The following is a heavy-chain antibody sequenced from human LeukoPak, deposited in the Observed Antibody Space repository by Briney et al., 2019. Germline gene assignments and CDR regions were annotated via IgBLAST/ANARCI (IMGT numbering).Heavy chain of an antibody. CDR2: IKEDGSQI. CDR3: AGSSGWLFDY. CDR1: GFTFNNYW. J-gene: IGHJ4*02. V-gene: IGHV3-7*01. D-gene: IGHD6-19*01. Sequence: GGSLRLSCAGTGFTFNNYWMNWVRQAPGKGLEWVANIKEDGSQIYYVDSVKGRFTISRDNAKSSVYLQMNSLRAEDTAVYYCAGSSGWLFDYWGQGTLVAVSS.